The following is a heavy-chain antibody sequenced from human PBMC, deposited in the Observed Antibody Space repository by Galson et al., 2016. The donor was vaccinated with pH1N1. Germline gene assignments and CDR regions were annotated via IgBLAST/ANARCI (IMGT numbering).Heavy chain of an antibody. V-gene: IGHV1-2*02. Sequence: SVKVSCKASGYTRTDYYIHWVRQAPGQGLEWMGWMNSDTGATKYAQELQGRVALTRDTSIDTAFMDLRRLTSDDTAMYYWATAGVVRASTGDSWGQGTLISVFS. D-gene: IGHD2-21*01. CDR3: ATAGVVRASTGDS. CDR1: GYTRTDYY. CDR2: MNSDTGAT. J-gene: IGHJ5*01.